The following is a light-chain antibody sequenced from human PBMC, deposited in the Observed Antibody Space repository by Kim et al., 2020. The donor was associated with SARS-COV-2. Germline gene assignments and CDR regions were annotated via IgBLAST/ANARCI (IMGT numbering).Light chain of an antibody. CDR1: QSVNSNY. Sequence: EVVLTQSPGTLSLSPGERATLSCRASQSVNSNYLAWYQQKPGQAPRGLIYGTSSRATGVPNRFSGSRSGTDFTLTISRLEPEDFAVYSCQRYDRSSLYTFGQGTKLEI. CDR3: QRYDRSSLYT. V-gene: IGKV3-20*01. J-gene: IGKJ2*01. CDR2: GTS.